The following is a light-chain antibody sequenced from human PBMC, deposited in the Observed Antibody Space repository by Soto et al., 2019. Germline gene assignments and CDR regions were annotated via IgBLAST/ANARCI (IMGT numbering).Light chain of an antibody. CDR3: QTWGTGILV. V-gene: IGLV4-69*01. CDR2: LNSDGSH. Sequence: QPVLTQSPSASASLGASVKLTCTLSSGHSSYAIAWHQQQPEKGPRYLMKLNSDGSHSKGDGIPDRFSGSSSGAERYLTISSLQSEDEADYYCQTWGTGILVSGGGTKVTVL. J-gene: IGLJ2*01. CDR1: SGHSSYA.